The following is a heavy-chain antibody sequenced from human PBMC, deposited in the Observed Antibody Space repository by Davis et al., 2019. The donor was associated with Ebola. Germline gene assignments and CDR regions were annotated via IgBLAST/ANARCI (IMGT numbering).Heavy chain of an antibody. J-gene: IGHJ4*02. CDR3: VRGTDMVATTPDDY. CDR1: GFIFRNYV. D-gene: IGHD5-12*01. V-gene: IGHV3-33*08. CDR2: IWYDGSHT. Sequence: GESLKISCAASGFIFRNYVMSWVRQAPGKGLEWVALIWYDGSHTYYADSVKGRFTISRDNSKNTLYLQMSSLRVEDTAVYYCVRGTDMVATTPDDYWGQGTLVPVSS.